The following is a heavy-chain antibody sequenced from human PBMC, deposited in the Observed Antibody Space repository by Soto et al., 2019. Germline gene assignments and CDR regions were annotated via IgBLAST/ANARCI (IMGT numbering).Heavy chain of an antibody. J-gene: IGHJ4*02. D-gene: IGHD6-13*01. CDR1: GFTFSSYA. Sequence: QVQLVESGGGVVQPGRSLRLSCAASGFTFSSYAMHWVRQAPGKGLEWVAVISYDGSNKYYADSVKGRFTISRDNSKNMLYLQMNSLRAEDTAVYYCARDVAAAGHFDYWGQGTLVTVSS. CDR3: ARDVAAAGHFDY. CDR2: ISYDGSNK. V-gene: IGHV3-30-3*01.